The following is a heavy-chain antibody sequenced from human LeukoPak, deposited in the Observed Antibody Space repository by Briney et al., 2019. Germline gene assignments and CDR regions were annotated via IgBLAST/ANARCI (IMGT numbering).Heavy chain of an antibody. CDR3: ARDRRERGYSYGSDY. J-gene: IGHJ4*02. Sequence: SSVKVSCKASGGTFSSYAIGWVRQAPGQGLEWIGGIIPIFGTANYAQKFQGRVTITADESTSTAYMELSSLRSEDTAVYYCARDRRERGYSYGSDYWGQGTLVTVSS. CDR2: IIPIFGTA. V-gene: IGHV1-69*13. D-gene: IGHD5-18*01. CDR1: GGTFSSYA.